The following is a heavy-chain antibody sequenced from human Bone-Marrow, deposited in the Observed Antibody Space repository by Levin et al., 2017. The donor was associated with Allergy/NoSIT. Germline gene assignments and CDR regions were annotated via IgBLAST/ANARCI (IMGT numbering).Heavy chain of an antibody. CDR3: ARHFLGIETYYDYKDLAFDM. D-gene: IGHD3-16*01. Sequence: PGGSLRLSCKTSGFAFGDYALSWVRQPPGKGLEWVGFIRVKAYGGTIEYAASVKGRFTISRADSQSIAYLQMNSLKTEDTAVYYCARHFLGIETYYDYKDLAFDMWGQGTMVTVSS. J-gene: IGHJ3*02. CDR2: IRVKAYGGTI. V-gene: IGHV3-49*04. CDR1: GFAFGDYA.